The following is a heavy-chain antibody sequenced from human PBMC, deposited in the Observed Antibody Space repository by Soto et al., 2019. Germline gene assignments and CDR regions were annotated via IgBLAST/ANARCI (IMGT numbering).Heavy chain of an antibody. D-gene: IGHD2-15*01. Sequence: QVHFVQSGAEVKKPGASVKLSCKASGYTFTTYAMHWVRQAPGQRLEWVGCLNAGSGYTQYSQNFQGRVTFTRDTSATTAYMELSSLRSEDTAVYYCARDLRDCSGGSCYSFFDYWGQGTLVTVSS. J-gene: IGHJ4*02. CDR2: LNAGSGYT. CDR1: GYTFTTYA. CDR3: ARDLRDCSGGSCYSFFDY. V-gene: IGHV1-3*01.